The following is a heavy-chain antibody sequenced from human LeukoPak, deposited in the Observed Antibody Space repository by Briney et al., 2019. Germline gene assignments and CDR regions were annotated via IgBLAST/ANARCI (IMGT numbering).Heavy chain of an antibody. Sequence: GGSLRLSCAASGFTFSSYGMHWVRQAPGKGLEWVAFIRYDGSNKYYADSVKGRFTISRDNSKNTLYLQMNSLRAEDTAVYYCAKLATTVTSYYYFDYWGQGTLVTVSS. D-gene: IGHD4-17*01. J-gene: IGHJ4*02. CDR2: IRYDGSNK. CDR3: AKLATTVTSYYYFDY. V-gene: IGHV3-30*02. CDR1: GFTFSSYG.